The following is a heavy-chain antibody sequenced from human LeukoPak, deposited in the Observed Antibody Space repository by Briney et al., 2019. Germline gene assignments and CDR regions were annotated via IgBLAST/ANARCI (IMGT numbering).Heavy chain of an antibody. CDR3: ARDLGTTSYYGMDV. D-gene: IGHD1-1*01. J-gene: IGHJ6*02. V-gene: IGHV1-18*01. CDR2: IRANNGNT. CDR1: GYTFTIYG. Sequence: ASVKVSCTASGYTFTIYGVSWVRQAPGQGLEWMGWIRANNGNTNNAQKFQGRVTITKDTSTTKAYMELRSLRSDDTAVYYWARDLGTTSYYGMDVWGQGTTVTVSS.